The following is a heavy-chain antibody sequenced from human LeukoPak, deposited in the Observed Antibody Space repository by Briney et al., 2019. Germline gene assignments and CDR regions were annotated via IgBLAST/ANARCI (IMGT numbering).Heavy chain of an antibody. J-gene: IGHJ4*02. CDR2: ISSSGNTI. CDR1: GFTFSSYE. D-gene: IGHD5-18*01. V-gene: IGHV3-48*03. Sequence: GGSLRLSCTASGFTFSSYEMNWVRQAPAKGLEWVSYISSSGNTIYYADSVKGRFIISRDNAKNSLYLQMNSLRVEDTAVYYWAREGYSYGFDYWGQGTLVTVSS. CDR3: AREGYSYGFDY.